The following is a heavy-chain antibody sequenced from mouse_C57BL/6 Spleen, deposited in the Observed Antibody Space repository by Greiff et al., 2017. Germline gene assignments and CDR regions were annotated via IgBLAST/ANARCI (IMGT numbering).Heavy chain of an antibody. V-gene: IGHV1-50*01. J-gene: IGHJ4*01. D-gene: IGHD3-2*02. CDR2: IDPSDSYT. CDR3: ARSGSSGYGAMDY. CDR1: GYTFTSYW. Sequence: VKLQQPGAELVKPGASVKLSCKASGYTFTSYWMQWVKQRPGQGLEWIGEIDPSDSYTNYNQKFKGKATLTVDTSSSTAYMQLSSLTSEDSAVYYCARSGSSGYGAMDYWGQGTSVTVSS.